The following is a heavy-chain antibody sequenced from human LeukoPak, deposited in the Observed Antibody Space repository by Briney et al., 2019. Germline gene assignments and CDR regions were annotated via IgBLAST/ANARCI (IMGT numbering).Heavy chain of an antibody. J-gene: IGHJ5*02. Sequence: SVKVSCKASGGTFSSYAISWVRQAPGQGLEWMGRIIPIFGTANYAQKFQGRVTITTDESTSTAYMELSSLRSEDTAVYYCARVVSPNVGLLEWSHGWFDPWGQGTLVTVSS. CDR3: ARVVSPNVGLLEWSHGWFDP. D-gene: IGHD3-3*01. CDR2: IIPIFGTA. CDR1: GGTFSSYA. V-gene: IGHV1-69*05.